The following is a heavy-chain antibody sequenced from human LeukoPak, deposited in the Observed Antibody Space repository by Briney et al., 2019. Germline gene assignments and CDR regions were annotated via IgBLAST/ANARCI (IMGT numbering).Heavy chain of an antibody. V-gene: IGHV3-64*02. CDR3: ATFYYDSSGYGGYYFDY. D-gene: IGHD3-22*01. CDR1: GFTFSNYA. Sequence: QPGGSLRLSCAASGFTFSNYAMHWVRQAPGKGLEYVSAITSNGGNTYYADSVQGRFTISRDNAKNSLYLQMNSLRAEDTAVYYCATFYYDSSGYGGYYFDYWGQGTLVTVSS. CDR2: ITSNGGNT. J-gene: IGHJ4*02.